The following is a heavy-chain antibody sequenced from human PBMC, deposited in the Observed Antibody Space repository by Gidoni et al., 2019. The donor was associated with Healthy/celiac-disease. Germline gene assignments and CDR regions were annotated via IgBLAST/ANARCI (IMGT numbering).Heavy chain of an antibody. Sequence: QLQLQESGPGLVKPSETLSLTCTVSGGSISSSSYYWGWIRQPPGKGLEWIVSIYYSGSTYYNPSLKSRVTISVDTSKNQFSLKLSSVTAADTAVYYCARPHGVEMASFDYWGQGTLVTVSS. CDR1: GGSISSSSYY. J-gene: IGHJ4*02. CDR2: IYYSGST. D-gene: IGHD2-15*01. CDR3: ARPHGVEMASFDY. V-gene: IGHV4-39*01.